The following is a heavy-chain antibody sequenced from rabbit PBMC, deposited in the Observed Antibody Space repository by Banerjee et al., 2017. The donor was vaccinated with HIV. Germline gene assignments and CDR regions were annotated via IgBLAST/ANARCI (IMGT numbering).Heavy chain of an antibody. CDR2: IYAGSGGSP. J-gene: IGHJ4*01. CDR3: ARDLAGAIGWNFNL. Sequence: QQQLEESGGDLVKPEGSLTLTCTASGFSFSSSYYMCWVRQAPGKGLEWIACIYAGSGGSPYYASWAKGRFTISKTSSTTVTLQMTSLTAADTATYFCARDLAGAIGWNFNLWGPGTLVTVS. V-gene: IGHV1S45*01. D-gene: IGHD4-1*01. CDR1: GFSFSSSYY.